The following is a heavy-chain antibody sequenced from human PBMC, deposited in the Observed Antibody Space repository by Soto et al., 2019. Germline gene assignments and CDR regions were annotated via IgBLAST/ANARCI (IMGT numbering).Heavy chain of an antibody. CDR3: TRVVVVAATEYYYSYGMDV. CDR1: GGTFRSYA. D-gene: IGHD2-15*01. J-gene: IGHJ6*02. CDR2: IIPMFGTA. V-gene: IGHV1-69*15. Sequence: QVQLVQSGAEVKKPGSSVKVSCKASGGTFRSYAISWVRQAPGQGLEWMGKIIPMFGTADYAQRFQGRVTITADESTRTAYMDLSSLRSEDTAVYYCTRVVVVAATEYYYSYGMDVWGQGTTVTVSS.